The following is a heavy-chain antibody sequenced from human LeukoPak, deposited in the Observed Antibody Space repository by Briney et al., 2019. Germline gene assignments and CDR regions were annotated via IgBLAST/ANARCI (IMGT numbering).Heavy chain of an antibody. D-gene: IGHD3-22*01. V-gene: IGHV3-30*02. CDR1: GFTFSRYG. Sequence: GGSLRLSCAASGFTFSRYGMHWVRQAPGKGLEWVAVMWYDGSNKYYADSVKGRFTISRDNSKNTLYLQMNSLRAEDTAVYYCANTQHYYDSLDIWGQGTMVTVSS. CDR2: MWYDGSNK. J-gene: IGHJ3*02. CDR3: ANTQHYYDSLDI.